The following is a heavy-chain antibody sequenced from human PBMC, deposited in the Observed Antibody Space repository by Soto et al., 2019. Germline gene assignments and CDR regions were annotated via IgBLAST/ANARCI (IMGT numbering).Heavy chain of an antibody. CDR2: IYYSGRT. D-gene: IGHD2-21*02. V-gene: IGHV4-39*01. Sequence: SETLSLTCIVSGESISSSSFYWGWIRQPPGKGLEWIGSIYYSGRTYYNPSFKSRVTISIDTSKNQFSLKLSSVTATDTAVYYCARQRTTVVTQAYFDHWGQGALVTVSS. CDR1: GESISSSSFY. CDR3: ARQRTTVVTQAYFDH. J-gene: IGHJ4*02.